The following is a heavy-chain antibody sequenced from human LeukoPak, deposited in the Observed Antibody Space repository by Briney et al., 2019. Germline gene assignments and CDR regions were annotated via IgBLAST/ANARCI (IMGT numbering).Heavy chain of an antibody. CDR1: GYTFTSYD. CDR3: ARVKAYCTDTSCLDY. J-gene: IGHJ4*02. Sequence: EASVKVSCKASGYTFTSYDINWVRQATGQGLEWMGWMNPNSGNTDYAQNLQGRATMTTDTSTNTGYMELRSLRSDDTAMYYCARVKAYCTDTSCLDYWGQGTLVTVSS. D-gene: IGHD2-2*01. V-gene: IGHV1-8*01. CDR2: MNPNSGNT.